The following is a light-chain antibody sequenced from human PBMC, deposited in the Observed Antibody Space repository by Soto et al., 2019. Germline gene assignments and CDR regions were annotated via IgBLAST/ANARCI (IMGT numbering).Light chain of an antibody. CDR3: QHYADWPLT. CDR1: QSLGTN. CDR2: GAS. J-gene: IGKJ4*01. V-gene: IGKV3-15*01. Sequence: IVMTQSPGTLSLSPGERATLSCRASQSLGTNLGWYQQKPGQAPRLLIYGASTRATAIPARFSGSGSGTEFTLPIASLQSEDFAVYYCQHYADWPLTFGGGTKVEIK.